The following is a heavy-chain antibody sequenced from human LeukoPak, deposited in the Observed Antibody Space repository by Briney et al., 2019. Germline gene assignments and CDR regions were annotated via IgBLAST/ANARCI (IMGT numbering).Heavy chain of an antibody. V-gene: IGHV4-39*01. CDR3: ARLGAGPTYYDFWSGYSSFYFDY. D-gene: IGHD3-3*01. J-gene: IGHJ4*02. CDR2: IHYSGNT. Sequence: SETLSLTCTVSGVSTSSSNYYWGWIRQPPGKGLEWIGGIHYSGNTYYNPSLKSRVTISVDTSKNQFSLKLSSVTAADTAVYYCARLGAGPTYYDFWSGYSSFYFDYWGQGTLVTVSS. CDR1: GVSTSSSNYY.